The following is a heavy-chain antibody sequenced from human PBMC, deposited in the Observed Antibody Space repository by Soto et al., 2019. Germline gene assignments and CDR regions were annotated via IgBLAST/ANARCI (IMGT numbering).Heavy chain of an antibody. J-gene: IGHJ4*02. D-gene: IGHD3-16*01. CDR2: ISYDEVWQ. V-gene: IGHV3-30-3*01. Sequence: QVQLVESGGGVVQPGASLRLSCAASGFTFTNYAMHWVRQAPGKGLEWVAVISYDEVWQNXADPVRGRFTISRDNSNXXXXXXXXXXXXXXXXXXXXXXXXXXFGGRQSSYFDYWGQGTLVTVSS. CDR1: GFTFTNYA. CDR3: XXXXXXFGGRQSSYFDY.